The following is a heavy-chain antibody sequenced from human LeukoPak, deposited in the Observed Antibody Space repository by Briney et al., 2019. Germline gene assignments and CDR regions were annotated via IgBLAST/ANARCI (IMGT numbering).Heavy chain of an antibody. CDR3: AREGSWGTSLAQNWFDP. D-gene: IGHD1-1*01. CDR1: GFTFSTYE. V-gene: IGHV3-48*03. Sequence: GGSLRLSCAASGFTFSTYEMNWVRQAPGKGLEWISYISRSGSTIYYADSVKGRFTISRDNSKNTLYLQMNSLRAEDTAVYYCAREGSWGTSLAQNWFDPWGQGTLVIVSS. J-gene: IGHJ5*02. CDR2: ISRSGSTI.